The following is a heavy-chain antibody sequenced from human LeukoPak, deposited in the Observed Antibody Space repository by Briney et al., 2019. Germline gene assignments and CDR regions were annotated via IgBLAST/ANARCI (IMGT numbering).Heavy chain of an antibody. CDR3: ARGRVSSSTWYSTYYYYFYMDV. J-gene: IGHJ6*03. CDR1: GGSISSYY. V-gene: IGHV4-59*01. CDR2: IYYSGST. D-gene: IGHD6-13*01. Sequence: SETLSLTCTVSGGSISSYYWSWIRQPPGKGLEWIGYIYYSGSTNYNPSLKSRVTISRDTAKNHFSLRLSTVTAADTAVYFCARGRVSSSTWYSTYYYYFYMDVWGKGTTVTVS.